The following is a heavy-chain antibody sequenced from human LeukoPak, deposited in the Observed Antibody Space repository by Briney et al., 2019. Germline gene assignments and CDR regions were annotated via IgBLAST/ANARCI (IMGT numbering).Heavy chain of an antibody. CDR3: AKGSYYDSSGSFYFDY. D-gene: IGHD3-22*01. V-gene: IGHV3-23*01. CDR1: GFTFSSYA. J-gene: IGHJ4*02. Sequence: GGSLRLSCAASGFTFSSYAMSWVRQAPGKGLEWVSGISGSGDNTYYADSVKGRFTISRDNSKNTLYVQVNSLGTEGTAAYYCAKGSYYDSSGSFYFDYWGQGTLVTVSS. CDR2: ISGSGDNT.